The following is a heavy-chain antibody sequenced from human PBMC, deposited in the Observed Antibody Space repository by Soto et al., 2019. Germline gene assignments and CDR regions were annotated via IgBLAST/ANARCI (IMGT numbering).Heavy chain of an antibody. CDR1: GYTFTNYG. CDR2: ISAYEGDT. Sequence: GASVKVSCKASGYTFTNYGISWVRQAPGQGLEWMGWISAYEGDTNYAQNLRGRVTMTTDTSTNTAYMELRSLRDDDTAVYYCARDLDGSGSYYTDYWGPGTLVTVSS. D-gene: IGHD3-10*01. J-gene: IGHJ4*02. V-gene: IGHV1-18*01. CDR3: ARDLDGSGSYYTDY.